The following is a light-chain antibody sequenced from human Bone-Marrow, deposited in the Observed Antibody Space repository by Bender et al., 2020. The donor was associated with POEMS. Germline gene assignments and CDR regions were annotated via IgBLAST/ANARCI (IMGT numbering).Light chain of an antibody. CDR1: SSDVGYYNY. J-gene: IGLJ1*01. V-gene: IGLV2-8*01. CDR3: SSYTTITTHV. Sequence: QSALTQPPSASGSPGQSVTISCTGTSSDVGYYNYVSWYQQHPGKAPKLIIFEVTKRPSGVPDRFSGSKSGNTASLTVSGLQAEDGADYYCSSYTTITTHVFGTGTKVTVL. CDR2: EVT.